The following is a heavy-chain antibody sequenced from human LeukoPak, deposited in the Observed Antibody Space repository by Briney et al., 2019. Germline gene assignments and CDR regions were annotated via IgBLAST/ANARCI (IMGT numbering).Heavy chain of an antibody. CDR2: IKGDGSTA. CDR1: GFTFSSYW. V-gene: IGHV3-74*01. D-gene: IGHD1-26*01. CDR3: ARIGSVTYSDAFDI. J-gene: IGHJ3*02. Sequence: GGSLRLSCAASGFTFSSYWMHWVRQAPGKGLVWVSRIKGDGSTATYADSVKGRFIISRDNAKNTVYLQMNSLRAEDTAVYYCARIGSVTYSDAFDIWGQGTMVTVSS.